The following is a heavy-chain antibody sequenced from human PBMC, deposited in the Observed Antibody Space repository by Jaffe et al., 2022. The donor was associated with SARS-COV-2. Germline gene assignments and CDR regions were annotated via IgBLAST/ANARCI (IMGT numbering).Heavy chain of an antibody. D-gene: IGHD2-2*01. Sequence: EVQLVESGGGLVQPGGSLGLSCAASGFTFSDHYMDWVRQAPGKGLEWVGRIRNKANSYTTEYAASVKYRFTISRDDSKNSLYLQMNSLKTEDTAVYFCTRGAGPTAPYYYYAWDVWGQGTTVTVSS. J-gene: IGHJ6*02. CDR1: GFTFSDHY. CDR3: TRGAGPTAPYYYYAWDV. V-gene: IGHV3-72*01. CDR2: IRNKANSYTT.